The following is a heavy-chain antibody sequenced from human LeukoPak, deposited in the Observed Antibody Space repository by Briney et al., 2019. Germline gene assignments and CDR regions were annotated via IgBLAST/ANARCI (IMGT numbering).Heavy chain of an antibody. CDR2: IYYSGST. Sequence: SETLSLTCTVSGGSISSYYWSWIRQLPGKGLEWIGYIYYSGSTNYNPSLKSRVTISVDTSKNQFSLKLSSVTAADTAVYYCAREFGELFDYWGQGTLVTVSS. D-gene: IGHD3-10*01. CDR3: AREFGELFDY. CDR1: GGSISSYY. V-gene: IGHV4-59*01. J-gene: IGHJ4*02.